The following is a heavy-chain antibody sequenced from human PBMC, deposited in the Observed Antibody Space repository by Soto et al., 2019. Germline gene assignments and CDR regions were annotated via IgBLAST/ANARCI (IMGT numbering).Heavy chain of an antibody. CDR3: SRGILV. CDR1: GGSINSGGYC. V-gene: IGHV4-31*03. J-gene: IGHJ4*02. Sequence: QVQLQESGPGLVKPSQTLSLTCTVSGGSINSGGYCWSWIRQHPGKGLDWIGCISYGGSTSYNPSLKGRVTISADTSKNQFSLKLTSVTAADTAVYYCSRGILVWGQGALITVSS. D-gene: IGHD5-18*01. CDR2: ISYGGST.